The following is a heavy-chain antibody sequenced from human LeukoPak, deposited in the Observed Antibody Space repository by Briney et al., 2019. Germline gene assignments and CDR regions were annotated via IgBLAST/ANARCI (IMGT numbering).Heavy chain of an antibody. CDR3: ARVHYGSGSLHYYYYYMDV. D-gene: IGHD3-10*01. V-gene: IGHV3-23*01. CDR2: ISGSGGST. Sequence: GGSLRLSCAASGLTFSNYWMSWVRQAPGKGLEWVSAISGSGGSTYYADSVKGRFTISRDNSKNTLYLQMNSLRAEDTAVYYCARVHYGSGSLHYYYYYMDVWGKGTTVTISS. CDR1: GLTFSNYW. J-gene: IGHJ6*03.